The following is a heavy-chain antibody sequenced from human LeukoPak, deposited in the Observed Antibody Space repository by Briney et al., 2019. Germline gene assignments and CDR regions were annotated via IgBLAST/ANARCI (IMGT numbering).Heavy chain of an antibody. V-gene: IGHV3-74*01. J-gene: IGHJ4*02. CDR1: GFTFSNYW. CDR3: VADSENRSGGDY. D-gene: IGHD1-14*01. Sequence: GGSLRHSCAGSGFTFSNYWIHWVRQVPGKGLLWVSRIDSVGNRIVYADSVKGRFTISRDNAKNTVYLQMNSLRAEDTAVYYCVADSENRSGGDYWGQGTLVTVSS. CDR2: IDSVGNRI.